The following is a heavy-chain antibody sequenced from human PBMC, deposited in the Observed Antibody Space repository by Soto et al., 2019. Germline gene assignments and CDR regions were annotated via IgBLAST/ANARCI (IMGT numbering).Heavy chain of an antibody. CDR2: FDPEDGET. J-gene: IGHJ1*01. CDR3: ATGIKSSGYYWLEYFQH. CDR1: GYTLTELS. D-gene: IGHD3-22*01. Sequence: ASVKVSCKVSGYTLTELSMHWVRQAPGKGLEWMGGFDPEDGETIYAQKFQGRVTMTEDTSTDTAYMELSSLRSEDTAVYYCATGIKSSGYYWLEYFQHWGQGTLVTVSS. V-gene: IGHV1-24*01.